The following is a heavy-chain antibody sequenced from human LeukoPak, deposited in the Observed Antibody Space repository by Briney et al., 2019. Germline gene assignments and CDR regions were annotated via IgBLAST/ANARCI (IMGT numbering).Heavy chain of an antibody. Sequence: GGSLRLSCAASGFTFSTYWMSWARQAPGKGLEWVSAISGRGASTYYADSVRGRFTISRDNSKDTLYLQMNSLRAEDTAVYYCAKIEVYSGTYRGFFESWGQGTLVTVSS. J-gene: IGHJ4*02. D-gene: IGHD1-26*01. CDR1: GFTFSTYW. V-gene: IGHV3-23*01. CDR3: AKIEVYSGTYRGFFES. CDR2: ISGRGAST.